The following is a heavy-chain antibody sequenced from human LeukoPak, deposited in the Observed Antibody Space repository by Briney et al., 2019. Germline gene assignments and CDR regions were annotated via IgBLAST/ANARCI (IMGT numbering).Heavy chain of an antibody. J-gene: IGHJ5*02. CDR1: GGSISSGGYY. CDR2: IYYSGST. D-gene: IGHD3-10*01. Sequence: SETLSLTCTVSGGSISSGGYYWSWIRQHPGKGLEWIGYIYYSGSTYYNPSLKSRVTISVDTSKNQFSLKLSSVTAADTAVYYCARDSRGVMARIDPWGQGTLVTVSS. CDR3: ARDSRGVMARIDP. V-gene: IGHV4-31*03.